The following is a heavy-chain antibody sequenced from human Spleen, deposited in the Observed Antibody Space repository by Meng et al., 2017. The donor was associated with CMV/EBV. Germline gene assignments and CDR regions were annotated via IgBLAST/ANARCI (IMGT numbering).Heavy chain of an antibody. D-gene: IGHD2-2*01. CDR2: IYYSGST. CDR3: ARDRTLRGNWFDP. V-gene: IGHV4-31*02. CDR1: GGSISSGGYY. Sequence: VSGGSISSGGYYWSWIRQHPGKGLEWIGYIYYSGSTYYNPSLKSRVTISVDTSKNQFPLKLSSVTAADTAVYYCARDRTLRGNWFDPWGQGTLVTVSS. J-gene: IGHJ5*02.